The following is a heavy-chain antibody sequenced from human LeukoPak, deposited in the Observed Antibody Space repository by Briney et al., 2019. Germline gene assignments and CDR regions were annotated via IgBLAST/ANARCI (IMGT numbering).Heavy chain of an antibody. CDR1: GCTFDYYA. CDR2: ISWNSGSI. Sequence: GGSLRLSCAASGCTFDYYAMHWVRQAPGKGLEWVSGISWNSGSIGYADSVKGRFTISRDNAKNSLYLQMNSLRAEDTALYCCAKALYCGGDCYPEYFQHWGQGTLVTVSS. V-gene: IGHV3-9*01. D-gene: IGHD2-21*02. J-gene: IGHJ1*01. CDR3: AKALYCGGDCYPEYFQH.